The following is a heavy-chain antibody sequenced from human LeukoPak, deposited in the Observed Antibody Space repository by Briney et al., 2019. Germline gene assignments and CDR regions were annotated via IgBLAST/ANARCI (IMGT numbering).Heavy chain of an antibody. CDR3: AKLAPQYQMLFGAFDI. V-gene: IGHV3-30*02. D-gene: IGHD2-2*01. CDR2: TRNDGNNK. J-gene: IGHJ3*02. Sequence: PGRSLRLSCAASGFTFSSYAMHWVRQAPGKGLEWVAFTRNDGNNKYYADSVKGRFTISRDNSKNTLYLQMNSLRPEDTAVYYCAKLAPQYQMLFGAFDIWGQGTLVTVSS. CDR1: GFTFSSYA.